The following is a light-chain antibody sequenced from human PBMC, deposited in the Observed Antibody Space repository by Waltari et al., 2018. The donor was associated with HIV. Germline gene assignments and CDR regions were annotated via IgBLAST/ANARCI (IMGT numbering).Light chain of an antibody. CDR2: DFS. V-gene: IGLV2-11*01. CDR1: RSDVGRYNY. CDR3: CSYAGSYTLV. J-gene: IGLJ2*01. Sequence: QSALTQPRSVSGSPGQSVTISCTGPRSDVGRYNYVSWYQQYPGGTHRLVMYDFSKRPSVVPDRFSGSKSGNTASLTISGLQTEDEGDYYCCSYAGSYTLVFGGGTKLTVL.